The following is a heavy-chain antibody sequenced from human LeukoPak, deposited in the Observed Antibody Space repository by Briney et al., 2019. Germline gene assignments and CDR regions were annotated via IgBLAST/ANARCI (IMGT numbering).Heavy chain of an antibody. CDR2: ISGSGGST. V-gene: IGHV3-23*01. Sequence: GGSLRLSCAASGFTFSSYGMSWVRQAPGKGLEWVSAISGSGGSTYYADSVKGRFTISRDNSKNTLYLQMNSLRAEDTAVYYCAKGPAFGENRGPFDYWGQGTLVTVSS. J-gene: IGHJ4*02. CDR3: AKGPAFGENRGPFDY. CDR1: GFTFSSYG. D-gene: IGHD3-10*01.